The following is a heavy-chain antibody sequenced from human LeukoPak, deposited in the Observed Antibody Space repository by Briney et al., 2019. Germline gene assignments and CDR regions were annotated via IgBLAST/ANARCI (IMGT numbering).Heavy chain of an antibody. Sequence: SETLSLTCTVSGGSISSYYWSWIRQPAGKGLEWIGRMYASGSTNYNPSLKSRVTMSVDTSKNQFSLKLSSVTAADTAVYYCASGEYSYGREDYWGQGTLVTVSS. CDR3: ASGEYSYGREDY. CDR2: MYASGST. J-gene: IGHJ4*02. CDR1: GGSISSYY. V-gene: IGHV4-4*07. D-gene: IGHD5-18*01.